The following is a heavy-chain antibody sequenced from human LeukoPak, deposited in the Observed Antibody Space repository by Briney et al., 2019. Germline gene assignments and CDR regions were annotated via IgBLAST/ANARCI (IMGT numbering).Heavy chain of an antibody. CDR2: IYYSGST. CDR1: GGSISSYY. Sequence: PSETLSLTCTVSGGSISSYYWSWIRQPPGKGLEWIGYIYYSGSTNYNPSLKSRVTMSVDTSKNQFSLKLSSVTAADTAVYYCARDLNYDRTDDAFDIWGQGTMVTVSS. J-gene: IGHJ3*02. V-gene: IGHV4-59*12. CDR3: ARDLNYDRTDDAFDI. D-gene: IGHD3-22*01.